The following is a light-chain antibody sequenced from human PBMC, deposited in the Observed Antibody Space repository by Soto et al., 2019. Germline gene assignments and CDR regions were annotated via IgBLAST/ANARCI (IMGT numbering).Light chain of an antibody. V-gene: IGKV1-5*01. Sequence: DIQMTKSPSTLSASVGDRVTITCRASQSISSWLAWYQQKPGKAPKIMSCDASSLESGVPSRFSGSGSGTEFTLTISSLQPDDFATYYCQQYGSYLITFGQGTRLEIK. CDR1: QSISSW. CDR2: DAS. CDR3: QQYGSYLIT. J-gene: IGKJ5*01.